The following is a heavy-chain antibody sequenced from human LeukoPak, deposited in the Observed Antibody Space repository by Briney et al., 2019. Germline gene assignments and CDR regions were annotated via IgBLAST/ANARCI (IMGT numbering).Heavy chain of an antibody. CDR1: GYTLTELS. V-gene: IGHV1-18*01. CDR3: ARAPRQYYYDSSGYHY. J-gene: IGHJ4*02. D-gene: IGHD3-22*01. Sequence: ASVKVSCKVSGYTLTELSMHWVRQAPGQGLEWMGWISAYNGNTNYAQKLQGRVTMTTDTSTSTAYMELRSLRSDDTAVYYCARAPRQYYYDSSGYHYWGQGTLVTVSS. CDR2: ISAYNGNT.